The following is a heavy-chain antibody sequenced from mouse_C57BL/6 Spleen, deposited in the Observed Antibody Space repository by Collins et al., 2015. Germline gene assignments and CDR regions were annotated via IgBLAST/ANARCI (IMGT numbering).Heavy chain of an antibody. CDR2: IWSGGST. CDR1: GFSLTSYG. Sequence: QVQLKQSGPGLVQPSQSLSITCTVSGFSLTSYGVHWVRQSPGEGLEWLGVIWSGGSTDYNAAFISRLSISKDNSKSQVFFKMNSLQADDTAIYYCARGRWLLLWFAYWGQGTLVTVSA. CDR3: ARGRWLLLWFAY. J-gene: IGHJ3*01. V-gene: IGHV2-4-1*01. D-gene: IGHD2-3*01.